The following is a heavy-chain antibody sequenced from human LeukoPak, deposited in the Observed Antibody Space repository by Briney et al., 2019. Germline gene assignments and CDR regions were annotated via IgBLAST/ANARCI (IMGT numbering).Heavy chain of an antibody. CDR3: ARHPPDYYDSSGYFDY. V-gene: IGHV4-39*01. CDR2: IYYSGST. CDR1: GGSISSSSYY. Sequence: PSETLSLTCTVSGGSISSSSYYWGWIRQPPGKGLEWIGSIYYSGSTYYNPSLKSRVTISVDTSKNQFSLKLSSVTAADTAVYYCARHPPDYYDSSGYFDYWGQGTLVTVSS. D-gene: IGHD3-22*01. J-gene: IGHJ4*02.